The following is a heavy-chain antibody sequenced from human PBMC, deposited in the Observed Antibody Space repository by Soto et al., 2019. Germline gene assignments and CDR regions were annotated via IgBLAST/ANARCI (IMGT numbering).Heavy chain of an antibody. J-gene: IGHJ3*02. Sequence: SETLSLTCTVSGGSISSYYWSWIRQPPGKGLEWIGYIYYSGSTNYNPSLKSRVTISVDTSKNQFSLKLSSVTAADTAVYYCAATYYYGSGSYYAAFDIWGQGTMVTVSS. CDR2: IYYSGST. D-gene: IGHD3-10*01. V-gene: IGHV4-59*01. CDR3: AATYYYGSGSYYAAFDI. CDR1: GGSISSYY.